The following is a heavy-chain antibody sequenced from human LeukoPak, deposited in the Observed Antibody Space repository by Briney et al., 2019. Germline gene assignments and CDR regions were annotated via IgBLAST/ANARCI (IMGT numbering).Heavy chain of an antibody. CDR3: ARLSSTSSGLSY. Sequence: GESLKISCKASGYYFSSYWINWVRQMPGKGLEWMGRLDPSDSYTNYSPSFQGHVTISTVKSISTAYLRWSSLKASDTAMYYCARLSSTSSGLSYWGQGTLVTVSS. J-gene: IGHJ4*02. V-gene: IGHV5-10-1*01. D-gene: IGHD6-6*01. CDR1: GYYFSSYW. CDR2: LDPSDSYT.